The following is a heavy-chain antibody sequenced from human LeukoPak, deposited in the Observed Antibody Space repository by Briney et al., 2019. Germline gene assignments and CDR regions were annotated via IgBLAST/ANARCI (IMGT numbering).Heavy chain of an antibody. CDR2: IGSSSSYI. CDR3: ARDLFSTVPPNWFDP. CDR1: GFTFSSYS. D-gene: IGHD4-4*01. V-gene: IGHV3-21*01. Sequence: GGSLRLSCAASGFTFSSYSMNWVRQAPGKGLEWVSSIGSSSSYIYYADSVKGRFTISRDNAKNSLYLQMNSLRADDTAVYYCARDLFSTVPPNWFDPWGQGTLVTVSS. J-gene: IGHJ5*02.